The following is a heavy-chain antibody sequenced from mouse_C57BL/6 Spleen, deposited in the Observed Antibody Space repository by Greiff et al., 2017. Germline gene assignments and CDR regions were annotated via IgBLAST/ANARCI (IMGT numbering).Heavy chain of an antibody. CDR1: GFTFSDYY. CDR3: ARGDWELAMDY. Sequence: EVQVVESEGGLVQPGSSMKLSCTASGFTFSDYYLAWVRQVPEKGLEWVANLNYDGSSTYYLDSLKGRFIISRDNAKNILYLQLSSLKSEDTATYYCARGDWELAMDYWGQGTSVTVSS. J-gene: IGHJ4*01. D-gene: IGHD4-1*01. CDR2: LNYDGSST. V-gene: IGHV5-16*01.